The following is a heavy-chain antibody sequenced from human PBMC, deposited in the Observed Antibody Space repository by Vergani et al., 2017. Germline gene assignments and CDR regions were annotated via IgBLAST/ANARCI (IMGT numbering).Heavy chain of an antibody. V-gene: IGHV4-59*01. CDR1: GGSISSYY. J-gene: IGHJ3*02. D-gene: IGHD2-21*02. CDR3: ARNPYCGGDCYSDAFDI. CDR2: IYYSGST. Sequence: QVQLQESGPGLVKPSETLSLTCTVSGGSISSYYWSWIRKPPGKGLEWIGYIYYSGSTNYNPSLKSRVTISVDTSKNQFSLKLSSVTAADTAVYYGARNPYCGGDCYSDAFDIWGQGTMVTVSS.